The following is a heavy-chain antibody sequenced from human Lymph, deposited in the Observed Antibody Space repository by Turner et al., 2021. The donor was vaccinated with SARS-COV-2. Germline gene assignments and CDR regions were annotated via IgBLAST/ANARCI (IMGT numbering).Heavy chain of an antibody. CDR3: AKEGDTAMVNFDY. CDR1: GFTFRSYA. J-gene: IGHJ4*02. V-gene: IGHV3-23*01. D-gene: IGHD5-18*01. Sequence: EVQLLESGGGLVPPGGSLRLSCAASGFTFRSYAMSWVRQAAGKGLEWVSAIGGSGGSTDYADAVKGRFTISRDNSKNTLYLQMNSLRAEDTAVYYCAKEGDTAMVNFDYWGQGTLVTVSS. CDR2: IGGSGGST.